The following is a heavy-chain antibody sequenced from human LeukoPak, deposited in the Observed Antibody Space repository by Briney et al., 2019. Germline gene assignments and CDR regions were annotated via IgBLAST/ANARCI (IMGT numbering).Heavy chain of an antibody. D-gene: IGHD3-22*01. Sequence: GGSLRLSCAASGFTFSSYWMGWVRQAPGKGLEWVANIKQDGSEKYYVDSVKGRFTISRDNAKNSLYLQMSSLRAEDTAVYYCARDRYYYDSSGSYYFDYWGQGTLVTVSS. CDR3: ARDRYYYDSSGSYYFDY. CDR1: GFTFSSYW. CDR2: IKQDGSEK. V-gene: IGHV3-7*01. J-gene: IGHJ4*02.